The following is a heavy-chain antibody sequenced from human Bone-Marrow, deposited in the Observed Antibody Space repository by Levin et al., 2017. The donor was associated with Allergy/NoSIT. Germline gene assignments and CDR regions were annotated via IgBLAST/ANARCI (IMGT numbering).Heavy chain of an antibody. CDR3: AKDRGQREYCDY. CDR2: ISYDGSEK. D-gene: IGHD1-26*01. V-gene: IGHV3-30*18. J-gene: IGHJ4*02. Sequence: GGSLRLSCAASGFTLGGYGMHWVRQAPGKGLEWVAFISYDGSEKYYVDSVEGRFTISRDNSQNMLYLQMNSLRPEDTAVYYCAKDRGQREYCDYWGQGTLVTVSS. CDR1: GFTLGGYG.